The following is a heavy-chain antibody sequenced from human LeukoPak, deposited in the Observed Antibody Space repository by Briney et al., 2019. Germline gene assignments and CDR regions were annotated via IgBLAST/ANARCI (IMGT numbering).Heavy chain of an antibody. Sequence: PGGSLRLSCAASGFTFSSYAMHWVRQAPGKGLEWVAVISYDGSNKYYADSVKGRFTISRDNSKNTLYLQMNSLRAEDTAVYYCARDFRSTAYYDILTGYNANYFDYWGQGTLVTASS. CDR2: ISYDGSNK. J-gene: IGHJ4*02. CDR3: ARDFRSTAYYDILTGYNANYFDY. D-gene: IGHD3-9*01. CDR1: GFTFSSYA. V-gene: IGHV3-30-3*01.